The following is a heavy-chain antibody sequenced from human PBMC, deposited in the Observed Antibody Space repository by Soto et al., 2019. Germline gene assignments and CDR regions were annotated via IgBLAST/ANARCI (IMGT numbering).Heavy chain of an antibody. D-gene: IGHD3-10*01. Sequence: QVQLVQSGAEVRKPGSSVKVSCGTSGNTFINYVISWVRQAPGQGLEWMGGIIPFSGTTSYTQNFQGGVTFTADIAMTTVYMELSSLKPRDTAVYYCVRSPLIRGVVRGLDVWGQGTTITVSS. J-gene: IGHJ6*02. CDR2: IIPFSGTT. V-gene: IGHV1-69*06. CDR1: GNTFINYV. CDR3: VRSPLIRGVVRGLDV.